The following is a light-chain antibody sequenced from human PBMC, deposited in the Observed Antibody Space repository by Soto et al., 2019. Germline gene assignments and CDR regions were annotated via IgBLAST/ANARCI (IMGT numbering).Light chain of an antibody. Sequence: QSGLTQPASVSGSPGQSITISCTGTSSDVGGYNYVSWYQQHPGKAPKLMIYEVSNRPSGVSNRFSGSKAGNTASLTISGLXAEDEADYYCSSYTSSSTLYVFGTGTKVTLL. CDR2: EVS. J-gene: IGLJ1*01. CDR3: SSYTSSSTLYV. CDR1: SSDVGGYNY. V-gene: IGLV2-14*01.